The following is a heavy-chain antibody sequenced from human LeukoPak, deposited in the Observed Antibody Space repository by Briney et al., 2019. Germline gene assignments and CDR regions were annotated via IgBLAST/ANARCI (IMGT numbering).Heavy chain of an antibody. J-gene: IGHJ4*02. V-gene: IGHV1-69*06. CDR2: IIPIFGTA. D-gene: IGHD5-18*01. CDR1: GGTFSSYA. CDR3: ARAAMVILPIDY. Sequence: ASVTVSCKASGGTFSSYAISWVRQAPGQGLEWMGGIIPIFGTANYAQKFQGRVTITADKSTSTAYMELSSLRSEDTAVYYCARAAMVILPIDYWGQGTLVTVSS.